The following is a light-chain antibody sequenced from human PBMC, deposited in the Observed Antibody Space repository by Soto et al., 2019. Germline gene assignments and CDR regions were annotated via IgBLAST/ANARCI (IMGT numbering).Light chain of an antibody. Sequence: VVSQSPATLCVSLRERATLTSRTSQSVSSNLAWYQQKPGQATRLLIYGASIRATGIPARFSGSGSGTEFTLTISSLQSEDFAVYYCQHYNNWPPWTFGQGSNVDIK. CDR3: QHYNNWPPWT. CDR1: QSVSSN. V-gene: IGKV3-15*01. J-gene: IGKJ1*01. CDR2: GAS.